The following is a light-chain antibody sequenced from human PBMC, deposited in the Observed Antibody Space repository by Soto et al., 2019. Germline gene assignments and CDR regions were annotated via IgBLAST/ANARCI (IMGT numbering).Light chain of an antibody. J-gene: IGKJ1*01. Sequence: ETVMTQSPVTLSVSPGDTATLSCRASQRASSHLAWYQQKPGQAPRLLIYAASTRATGIPVRFSGSGSETEFTLTIRSLQSEDSALYYCHQYNNWPWTFGQGTKVDIK. V-gene: IGKV3-15*01. CDR3: HQYNNWPWT. CDR2: AAS. CDR1: QRASSH.